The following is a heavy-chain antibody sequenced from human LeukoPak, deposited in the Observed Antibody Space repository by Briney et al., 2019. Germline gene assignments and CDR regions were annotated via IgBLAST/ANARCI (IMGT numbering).Heavy chain of an antibody. D-gene: IGHD2-15*01. Sequence: GGSLRLSCAAPGFTFSSYSMNWVRQAPGKGLEWVSSISSSSSYIYYADSVKGRFTISRDNAKNTLYLQMNSLRAEDTAVYYCARRGQSASFDYWGQGTLVTVSS. CDR3: ARRGQSASFDY. J-gene: IGHJ4*02. CDR2: ISSSSSYI. CDR1: GFTFSSYS. V-gene: IGHV3-21*01.